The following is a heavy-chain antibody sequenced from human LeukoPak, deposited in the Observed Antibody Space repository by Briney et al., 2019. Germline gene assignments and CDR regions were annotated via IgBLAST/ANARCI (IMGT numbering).Heavy chain of an antibody. CDR3: AKAAWFGELSLSSYFDY. CDR1: GFTFSSYA. V-gene: IGHV3-23*01. Sequence: GGSLRLSCAASGFTFSSYAMSWVRQAPGKGLEWVSAISGSGGSTYYADSVKGRFTISRDNSKNTLYLQMNSLRAEDTAVYYCAKAAWFGELSLSSYFDYWGQGTLVTVSS. D-gene: IGHD3-10*01. J-gene: IGHJ4*02. CDR2: ISGSGGST.